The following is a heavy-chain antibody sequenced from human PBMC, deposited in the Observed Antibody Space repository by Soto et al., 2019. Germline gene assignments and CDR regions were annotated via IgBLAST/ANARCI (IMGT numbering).Heavy chain of an antibody. CDR2: ISGSGGST. CDR3: AKGLHSSSWYNWFDP. J-gene: IGHJ5*02. V-gene: IGHV3-23*01. Sequence: GGSLRLSCAASGFTFSSYAMSWVRQAPGKGLEWVSAISGSGGSTYYADSVKGRFTISRDNSKNTLYLQMNSLRAEDTAVYYCAKGLHSSSWYNWFDPWGQGTLVTVSS. D-gene: IGHD6-13*01. CDR1: GFTFSSYA.